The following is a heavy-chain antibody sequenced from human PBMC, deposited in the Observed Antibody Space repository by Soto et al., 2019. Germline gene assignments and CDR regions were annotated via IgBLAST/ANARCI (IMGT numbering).Heavy chain of an antibody. D-gene: IGHD6-13*01. CDR3: AKDKRSSRWESAP. V-gene: IGHV4-59*01. Sequence: SETLSLTCTVSGGSISSYYWSWIRQPPGKGLEWIGNIDYSGSTTNYNPSLKSRVTISIDTSKNQFSLKLSSVSAADTAVYYLAKDKRSSRWESAPWGQGTLVPVSS. CDR1: GGSISSYY. J-gene: IGHJ5*02. CDR2: IDYSGSTT.